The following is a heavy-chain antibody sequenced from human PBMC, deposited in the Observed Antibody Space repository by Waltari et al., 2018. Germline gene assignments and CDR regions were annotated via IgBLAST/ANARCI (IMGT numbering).Heavy chain of an antibody. D-gene: IGHD1-26*01. J-gene: IGHJ6*02. Sequence: QVQLVQSGAEVKKPGSSVKVSCKASGGTFSSYAISWVRQAPGQGLEWMGGIIPIFGTANDAQKFQGRVTITTDESTSTAYMELSSLRSEDTAVYYCARIDVGATRDPARIYYYGMDVWGQGTTVTVSS. V-gene: IGHV1-69*05. CDR3: ARIDVGATRDPARIYYYGMDV. CDR2: IIPIFGTA. CDR1: GGTFSSYA.